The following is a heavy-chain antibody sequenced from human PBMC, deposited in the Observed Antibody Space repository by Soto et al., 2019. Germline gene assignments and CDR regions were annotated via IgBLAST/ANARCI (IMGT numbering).Heavy chain of an antibody. V-gene: IGHV4-30-2*01. D-gene: IGHD2-21*01. Sequence: QLQLQESGSGLVKPSQTLSLTCAVSGGSISSGGYSWSWIRQPPGKGLEWIGYIYHSGTTYYNPSLKSRVTISVDRSKNQSSLKLSSVTAAATAVYSCAGGNVVAIDYWGQGTLVTVSS. CDR1: GGSISSGGYS. J-gene: IGHJ4*02. CDR3: AGGNVVAIDY. CDR2: IYHSGTT.